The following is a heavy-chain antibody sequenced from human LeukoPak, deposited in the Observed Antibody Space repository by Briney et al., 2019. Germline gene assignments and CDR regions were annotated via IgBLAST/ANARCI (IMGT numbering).Heavy chain of an antibody. D-gene: IGHD6-13*01. Sequence: GGSLRLSCSASGFAFSGFAMGWVRQAPGKGLEWVASISGSGGKTYYADSVEGRFTISRDNSKNTLYLQMNSQRAEDTASYYCAKGIAAADFNWFDPWGQGTPVTVSS. CDR2: ISGSGGKT. J-gene: IGHJ5*02. CDR3: AKGIAAADFNWFDP. CDR1: GFAFSGFA. V-gene: IGHV3-23*01.